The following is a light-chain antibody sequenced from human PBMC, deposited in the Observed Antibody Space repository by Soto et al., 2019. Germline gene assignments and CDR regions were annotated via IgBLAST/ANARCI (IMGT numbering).Light chain of an antibody. CDR3: TSYAGSNNYVI. V-gene: IGLV2-8*01. J-gene: IGLJ2*01. CDR2: DVI. CDR1: SRDVGGYSL. Sequence: QSAMTQPPSASGSLEQSVTISCTGTSRDVGGYSLVSWYQQHPGKAPKLIIYDVIKRPSGVPDRFSGSKSGSTASLTVSGLQTEDEADYFCTSYAGSNNYVIFGGGTKLTVL.